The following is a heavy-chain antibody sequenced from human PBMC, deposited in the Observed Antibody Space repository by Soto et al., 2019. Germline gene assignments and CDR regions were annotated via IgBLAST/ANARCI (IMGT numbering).Heavy chain of an antibody. CDR3: ARARSSKSTAVDGGSFDY. Sequence: SVKVSCKASGGTFSSYAISWVRQAPGQGLEWMGGIIPIFGTANYAQKFQGRVTITADESTSTAYMELSSLRSEDTAVYYCARARSSKSTAVDGGSFDYWGQGTLVTVSS. CDR1: GGTFSSYA. V-gene: IGHV1-69*13. D-gene: IGHD6-19*01. CDR2: IIPIFGTA. J-gene: IGHJ4*02.